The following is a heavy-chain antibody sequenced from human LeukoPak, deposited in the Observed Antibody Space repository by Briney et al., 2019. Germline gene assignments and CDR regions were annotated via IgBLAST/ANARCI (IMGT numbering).Heavy chain of an antibody. D-gene: IGHD6-19*01. CDR1: GFTFSSYA. Sequence: GGSLRLSCAASGFTFSSYAMSWVRQAPGKGLQWVSAISGSGGSTYYADSVKGRFTISRDNSKNTLYLQMNSLRAEDTAVYYCARPISRGAVALRGMDVWGQGTTVTVSS. CDR3: ARPISRGAVALRGMDV. J-gene: IGHJ6*02. V-gene: IGHV3-23*01. CDR2: ISGSGGST.